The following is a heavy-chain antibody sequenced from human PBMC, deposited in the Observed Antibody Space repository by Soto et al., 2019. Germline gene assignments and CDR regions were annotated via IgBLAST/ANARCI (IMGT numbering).Heavy chain of an antibody. Sequence: SSKASGYTFTSYAMHWVRQAPGQRLEWMGWINAGNGNTKYSQKFQGRVTITRDTSASTAYMELSSLRSEDTAVYYCASLVDCSGGSCYRVDYWGQGTLVTVSS. CDR1: GYTFTSYA. V-gene: IGHV1-3*01. CDR2: INAGNGNT. D-gene: IGHD2-15*01. CDR3: ASLVDCSGGSCYRVDY. J-gene: IGHJ4*02.